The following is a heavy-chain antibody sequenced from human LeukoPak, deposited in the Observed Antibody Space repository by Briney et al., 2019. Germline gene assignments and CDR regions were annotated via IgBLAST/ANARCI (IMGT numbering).Heavy chain of an antibody. CDR2: ISSSGGST. CDR1: GCTFSSYA. D-gene: IGHD6-13*01. J-gene: IGHJ3*02. V-gene: IGHV3-23*01. CDR3: AKVDSSSWYRDDAFDI. Sequence: GGSLRLSCAASGCTFSSYAMSWVRQAPGKGLEWVSAISSSGGSTYYADSVKGRFTISRDNSKNTLYLQMNSLRAEDTAVYYCAKVDSSSWYRDDAFDIWGQGTMVTVSS.